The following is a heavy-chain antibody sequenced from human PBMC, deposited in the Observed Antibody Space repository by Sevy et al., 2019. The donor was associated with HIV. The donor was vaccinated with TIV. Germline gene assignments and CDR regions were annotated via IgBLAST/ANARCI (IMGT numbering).Heavy chain of an antibody. CDR3: ARQVDNWFDP. CDR1: GYTFTYYY. D-gene: IGHD2-15*01. CDR2: INPSSGGT. V-gene: IGHV1-2*02. Sequence: ASVKVSCETSGYTFTYYYIHWVRQAPGQGLEWMGWINPSSGGTQYAQKFQGRVSVTSDTSRRTSYMGLRRLRSDDTALYYCARQVDNWFDPWGQGTPVTVSS. J-gene: IGHJ5*02.